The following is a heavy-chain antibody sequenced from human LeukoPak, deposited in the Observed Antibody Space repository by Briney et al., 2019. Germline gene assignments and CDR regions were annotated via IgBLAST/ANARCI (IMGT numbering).Heavy chain of an antibody. V-gene: IGHV3-7*01. D-gene: IGHD3-9*01. CDR3: ASFLRYFDWLLSSPAFDY. CDR1: GFTFSSYW. CDR2: IKQDGSEK. J-gene: IGHJ4*02. Sequence: GGSLRLSCAASGFTFSSYWMSWVRQAPGKGLEWVANIKQDGSEKYYVDSVKGRFTISRDNAKNSLYLQMNSLRAEDTAVYYCASFLRYFDWLLSSPAFDYWGQGTLVTVSS.